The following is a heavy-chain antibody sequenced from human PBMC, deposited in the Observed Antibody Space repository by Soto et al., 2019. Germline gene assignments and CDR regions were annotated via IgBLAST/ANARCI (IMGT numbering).Heavy chain of an antibody. D-gene: IGHD3-3*01. V-gene: IGHV3-21*01. CDR2: IRSSNDYI. CDR3: ARSRWSGYFY. J-gene: IGHJ4*02. CDR1: GFNFSYYN. Sequence: EVQVAESGGGLVKPGGSLRLSCVASGFNFSYYNMDWVRQAPGKGLQWVSSIRSSNDYIYYADSVRGRFTISRDNAKNSLYLQMNSLRAEDTAIYYCARSRWSGYFYWGQGILVTVSS.